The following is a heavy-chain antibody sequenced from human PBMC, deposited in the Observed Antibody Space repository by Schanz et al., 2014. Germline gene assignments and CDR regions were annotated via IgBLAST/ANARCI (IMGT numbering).Heavy chain of an antibody. Sequence: EVQLVESGGDLVQPGGSQRLSCAASGFIVSSTYMTWVRQAPGKGLEWVSSITTGGNTYYRDSVKGRFTISRDNSNNTVFLQMNSLRAEDTAVYYCAKDQGSYGSGSYSYFDYWGQGTLATVSS. V-gene: IGHV3-66*01. D-gene: IGHD3-10*01. CDR1: GFIVSSTY. J-gene: IGHJ4*02. CDR3: AKDQGSYGSGSYSYFDY. CDR2: ITTGGNT.